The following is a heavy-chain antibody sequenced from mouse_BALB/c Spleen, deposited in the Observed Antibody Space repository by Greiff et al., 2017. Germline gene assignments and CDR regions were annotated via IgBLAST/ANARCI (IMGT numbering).Heavy chain of an antibody. J-gene: IGHJ2*01. CDR3: TRGGTSYYFDY. Sequence: QVQLQQSGPELEKPGASVKISCKASGYSFTGYNMNWVKQRPGQGLEWIGNIYPGSGSTNYDEKFKSKATLTVDTSSSTAYMQLSSLTSEDSAVYYCTRGGTSYYFDYWGQGTTLTVSS. CDR1: GYSFTGYN. CDR2: IYPGSGST. V-gene: IGHV1-55*01.